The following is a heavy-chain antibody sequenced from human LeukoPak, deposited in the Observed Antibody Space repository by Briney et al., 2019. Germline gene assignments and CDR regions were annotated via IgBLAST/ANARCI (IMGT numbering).Heavy chain of an antibody. CDR3: ARDIHSSGYQKLNPPHAFDI. CDR2: IYYSGST. J-gene: IGHJ3*02. CDR1: GGSISSSSYY. Sequence: SETLSLTCTVSGGSISSSSYYWGWIRQPPGKGLEWIGSIYYSGSTYYNPSLKSRVTISVDTSKNQFSLKLSSVTAADTAVYYCARDIHSSGYQKLNPPHAFDIWGQGTMVTVSS. V-gene: IGHV4-39*02. D-gene: IGHD3-22*01.